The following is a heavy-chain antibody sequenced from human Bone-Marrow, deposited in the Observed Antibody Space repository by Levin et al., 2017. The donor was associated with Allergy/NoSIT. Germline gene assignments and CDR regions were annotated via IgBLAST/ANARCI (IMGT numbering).Heavy chain of an antibody. CDR2: NFYSASP. CDR1: GFSMTSRNYY. Sequence: SCNVSGFSMTSRNYYWIWIRQFPGKGLEWIGHNFYSASPSYNPSLKSRVTISVDTSKNQFAFTLTSLTAADIAVYFCARGNFDTAFEDGGQGALVTVSS. V-gene: IGHV4-31*03. J-gene: IGHJ4*02. CDR3: ARGNFDTAFED. D-gene: IGHD1-7*01.